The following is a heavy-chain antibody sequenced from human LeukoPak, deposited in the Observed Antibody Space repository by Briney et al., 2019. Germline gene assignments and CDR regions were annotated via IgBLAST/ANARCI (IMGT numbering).Heavy chain of an antibody. J-gene: IGHJ4*02. CDR3: VRGTGY. CDR2: ISSNGDNA. Sequence: GGSLRLSCSVSGFTFSTYVMHWVRQAPGKGLEYVSAISSNGDNAYYADSVKGRFTISRDNSKNTLYLQMSSLRADDTAVYYCVRGTGYWGQGALVTVSS. V-gene: IGHV3-64D*06. CDR1: GFTFSTYV.